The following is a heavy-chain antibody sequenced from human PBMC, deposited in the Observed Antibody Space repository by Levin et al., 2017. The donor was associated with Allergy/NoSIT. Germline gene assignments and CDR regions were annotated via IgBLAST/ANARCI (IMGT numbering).Heavy chain of an antibody. J-gene: IGHJ1*01. CDR1: GGSITNNSYF. Sequence: PSETLSLTCAVSGGSITNNSYFWGWIRQPPGKGPEWVGSISYRGTTYINPSLKSRVTIPVDTSKNQFSLKVNSVTAADTALYYCARVENYYGSGTFEYFRHWGQGTLVTVSS. CDR3: ARVENYYGSGTFEYFRH. V-gene: IGHV4-39*07. D-gene: IGHD3-10*01. CDR2: ISYRGTT.